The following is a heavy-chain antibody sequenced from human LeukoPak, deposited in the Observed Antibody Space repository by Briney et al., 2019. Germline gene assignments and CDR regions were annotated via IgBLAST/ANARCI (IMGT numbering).Heavy chain of an antibody. CDR2: ISWNSGSI. J-gene: IGHJ6*03. Sequence: GGSLRLSCAASGFTFDDYAMHWVRQAPGKGLEWVSGISWNSGSIGYADSVKGRFTISRDNAKNSLYLQMNSLRAEDMALYYCAKSVDRLAYVDGCMDVWGKGTTVTVSS. D-gene: IGHD3-10*02. CDR3: AKSVDRLAYVDGCMDV. CDR1: GFTFDDYA. V-gene: IGHV3-9*03.